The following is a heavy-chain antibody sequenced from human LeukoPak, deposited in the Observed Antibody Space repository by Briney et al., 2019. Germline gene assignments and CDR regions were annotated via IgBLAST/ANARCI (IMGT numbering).Heavy chain of an antibody. V-gene: IGHV4-34*01. CDR2: INHSGST. J-gene: IGHJ4*02. Sequence: SETLSLTCAVYGGSFSGYYWSWIRQPPGKGLEWIGEINHSGSTNYNPSLKSRVTMSVDTSKNQFSLKLSSVTAADTAVYYCARDGVGYSGYDFDYWGQGTLVTVSS. D-gene: IGHD5-12*01. CDR3: ARDGVGYSGYDFDY. CDR1: GGSFSGYY.